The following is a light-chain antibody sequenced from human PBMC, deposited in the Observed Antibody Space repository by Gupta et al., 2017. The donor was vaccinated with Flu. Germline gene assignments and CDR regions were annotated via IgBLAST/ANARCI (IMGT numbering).Light chain of an antibody. Sequence: SVLTQPPSASGTPGPTVPISCSGSSSNIGSHTVDWYQHLPGTAPRLLIYSSNQRPSGVPDRFFASKSGTSASLAISRLQSDDEADYYCAAWDDSLRVVFGGGTKLTVL. CDR2: SSN. J-gene: IGLJ2*01. CDR3: AAWDDSLRVV. CDR1: SSNIGSHT. V-gene: IGLV1-44*01.